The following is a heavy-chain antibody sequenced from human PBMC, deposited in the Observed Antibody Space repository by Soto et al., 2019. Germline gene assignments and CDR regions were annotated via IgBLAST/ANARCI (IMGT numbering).Heavy chain of an antibody. CDR3: AGGRGDYYYGMDV. D-gene: IGHD3-10*01. Sequence: QLQLQESGPGLVKASETLSPTCTVSGGSISSSSYYWGWIRQPPGKGLEWIGSIYYSGSTYYNPALKSRVTISVDTSKSQVSLRLSSVTAADTAVYYCAGGRGDYYYGMDVWGQGTTVTVSS. J-gene: IGHJ6*02. CDR1: GGSISSSSYY. V-gene: IGHV4-39*01. CDR2: IYYSGST.